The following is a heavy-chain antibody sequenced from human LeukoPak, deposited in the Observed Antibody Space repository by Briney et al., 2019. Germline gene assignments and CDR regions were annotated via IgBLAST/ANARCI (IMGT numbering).Heavy chain of an antibody. D-gene: IGHD1-26*01. CDR3: TTDGGGSPRHY. Sequence: GGSLRLSCAASGFTFSSYAMSWVRQAPGKGLEWVSAISGSGGSTYYADSVKGRFTISRDNSKNTLYLQMNSLRAEDTAVYYCTTDGGGSPRHYWGQGTLVTVSS. CDR2: ISGSGGST. CDR1: GFTFSSYA. J-gene: IGHJ4*02. V-gene: IGHV3-23*01.